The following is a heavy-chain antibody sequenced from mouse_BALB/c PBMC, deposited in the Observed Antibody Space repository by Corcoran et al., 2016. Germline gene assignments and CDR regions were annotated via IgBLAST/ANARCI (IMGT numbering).Heavy chain of an antibody. D-gene: IGHD4-1*01. CDR1: DFNIKDTY. V-gene: IGHV14-3*02. CDR3: ANWDCYFDV. CDR2: IDPANGNT. Sequence: EVQLQPSGAELVKPGSSVKLSCTASDFNIKDTYMHWVKQRPEQGLEWIGRIDPANGNTKYDPKFQGKATITADTSSNTAYLQLSSLTSEDTAVYYCANWDCYFDVWGAGTTVTVSS. J-gene: IGHJ1*01.